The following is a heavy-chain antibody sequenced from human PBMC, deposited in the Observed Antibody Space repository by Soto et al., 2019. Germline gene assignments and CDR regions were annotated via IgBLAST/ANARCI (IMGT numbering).Heavy chain of an antibody. CDR3: AKDLHSSGWSGVDV. D-gene: IGHD6-19*01. J-gene: IGHJ6*02. Sequence: EVQLVESGGGLVQPGRSLRLSCAASGFTFDDYVMHWVRQAPGKGLEWVSGISWNSGSIGYADSVKGRFTISRDNAKNSLYLQMNSLRAEDTALYYCAKDLHSSGWSGVDVWGQGTTVTVSS. CDR1: GFTFDDYV. CDR2: ISWNSGSI. V-gene: IGHV3-9*01.